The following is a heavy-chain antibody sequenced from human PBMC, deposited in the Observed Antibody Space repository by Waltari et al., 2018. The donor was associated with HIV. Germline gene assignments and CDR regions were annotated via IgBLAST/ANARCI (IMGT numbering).Heavy chain of an antibody. CDR2: ISAYNGNT. J-gene: IGHJ4*02. Sequence: QVQLVQSGAEVKKPGASVKVSCKASGYTFTSYGISWVRQAPGQGLEWMGWISAYNGNTNYAQKLQGRVTMTTDTSTSTAYMELRSLRSDDTAVYYCARVVTYYYGSGSIGGYYFDYWGQGTLVTVSS. CDR3: ARVVTYYYGSGSIGGYYFDY. CDR1: GYTFTSYG. V-gene: IGHV1-18*01. D-gene: IGHD3-10*01.